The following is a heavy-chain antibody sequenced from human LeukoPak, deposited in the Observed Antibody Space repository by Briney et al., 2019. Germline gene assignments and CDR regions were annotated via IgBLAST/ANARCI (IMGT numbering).Heavy chain of an antibody. V-gene: IGHV3-30*02. D-gene: IGHD3-16*02. Sequence: PGGSLRLSCAASGFTFSSYGMHWVRQAPGKGLEWVAFIRFDGSNKYYADSVKGRFTMSRDNSKNTLYLQMNSLRAEDTAVYYCARDRGITFGGVIVGAFDIWGQGTMVTVSS. CDR1: GFTFSSYG. J-gene: IGHJ3*02. CDR2: IRFDGSNK. CDR3: ARDRGITFGGVIVGAFDI.